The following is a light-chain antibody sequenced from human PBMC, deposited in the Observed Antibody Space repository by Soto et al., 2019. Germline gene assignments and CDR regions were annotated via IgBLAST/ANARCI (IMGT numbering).Light chain of an antibody. CDR1: KLGDKY. V-gene: IGLV3-1*01. CDR2: QDS. CDR3: QACDSSTVV. J-gene: IGLJ2*01. Sequence: SYELTQPPSVSVSQGQTASITCSGDKLGDKYACWYQQKPGQSPVLVIYQDSKRPSGIPERFSGSNSGNTATLTISGTQAMDEADYYCQACDSSTVVFGGGTKLTVL.